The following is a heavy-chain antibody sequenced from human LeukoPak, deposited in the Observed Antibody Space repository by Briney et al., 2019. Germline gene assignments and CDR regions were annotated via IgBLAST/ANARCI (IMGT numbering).Heavy chain of an antibody. CDR2: IIPIFGTA. J-gene: IGHJ4*02. D-gene: IGHD6-13*01. CDR3: AREGAGHRAAFDY. CDR1: GGTFSSYA. V-gene: IGHV1-69*13. Sequence: SVKVSCKASGGTFSSYAISWVRQAPGQGLEWMGGIIPIFGTANYAQKFQGRVTITADESTSTAYMELSSLRSEDTAVYYCAREGAGHRAAFDYWGQGTLVTVSS.